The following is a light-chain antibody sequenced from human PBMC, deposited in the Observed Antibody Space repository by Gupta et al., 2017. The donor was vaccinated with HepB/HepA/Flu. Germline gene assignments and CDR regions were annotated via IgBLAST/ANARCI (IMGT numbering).Light chain of an antibody. J-gene: IGLJ3*02. CDR2: GVT. Sequence: QSALTHPDSVSASHGQSITSSSTVSGSDTTVYNSVYWYQQHPRKAPKRLIYGVTNRPSGGSSRVSGSKAGNTASLTISGLQAEDEADYHCSSYTIGSTVMFAGGTKLT. V-gene: IGLV2-14*01. CDR1: GSDTTVYNS. CDR3: SSYTIGSTVM.